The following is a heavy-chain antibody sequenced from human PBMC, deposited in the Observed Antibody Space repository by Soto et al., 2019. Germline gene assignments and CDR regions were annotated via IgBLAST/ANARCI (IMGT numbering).Heavy chain of an antibody. CDR1: GFTFSGSA. CDR2: IRSKANSYAT. J-gene: IGHJ4*02. V-gene: IGHV3-73*01. D-gene: IGHD2-21*02. CDR3: MAVTGGIDY. Sequence: GGSLRLSCAASGFTFSGSAMHWVRQASGKGLEWVGRIRSKANSYATAYAASVKGRVTISRDDSKNTAYLQMNSLKTEDTAVYYCMAVTGGIDYWGQGTLVTVSS.